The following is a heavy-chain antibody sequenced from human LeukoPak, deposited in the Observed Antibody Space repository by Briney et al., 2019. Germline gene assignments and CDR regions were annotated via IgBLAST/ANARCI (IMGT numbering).Heavy chain of an antibody. CDR3: ARESTPLRGAFDP. J-gene: IGHJ5*02. D-gene: IGHD5-24*01. V-gene: IGHV3-23*01. CDR1: GFTFSSYA. Sequence: GGSLRLSCAASGFTFSSYAMTWGRQAPGKGLEWVSRISDSGGGAYYADSVKGRFTISRHTSKNTLYLQMNSLRAEDTAVYYCARESTPLRGAFDPWGPGTLVTVSS. CDR2: ISDSGGGA.